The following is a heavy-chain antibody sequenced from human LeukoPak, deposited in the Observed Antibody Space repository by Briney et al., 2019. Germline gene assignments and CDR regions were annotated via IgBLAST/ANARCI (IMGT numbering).Heavy chain of an antibody. J-gene: IGHJ3*01. V-gene: IGHV3-23*01. D-gene: IGHD2-15*01. Sequence: GGSLRLSCAASGFTFSSYAMTWVRQAPGKGLEWVSDISGNGDITYYADSVKGRFTISRDNSKNTLYLQMNSLRAEDTAVYYCATAQHCSGGTCHAWTDAFHVWGQGTMVTVSS. CDR2: ISGNGDIT. CDR3: ATAQHCSGGTCHAWTDAFHV. CDR1: GFTFSSYA.